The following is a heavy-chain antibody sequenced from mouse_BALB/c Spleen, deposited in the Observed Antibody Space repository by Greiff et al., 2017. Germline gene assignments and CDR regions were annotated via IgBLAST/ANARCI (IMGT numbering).Heavy chain of an antibody. CDR3: APIYYGYDEAWFAY. J-gene: IGHJ3*01. D-gene: IGHD2-2*01. Sequence: EVQRVESGGGLVQPGGSLKLSCAASGFDFSRYWMSWVRQAPGKGLEWIGEINPDSSTINYTPSLKDKFIISRDNAKNTLYLQMSKVRSEDTALYYCAPIYYGYDEAWFAYWGQGTLVTVSA. V-gene: IGHV4-1*02. CDR2: INPDSSTI. CDR1: GFDFSRYW.